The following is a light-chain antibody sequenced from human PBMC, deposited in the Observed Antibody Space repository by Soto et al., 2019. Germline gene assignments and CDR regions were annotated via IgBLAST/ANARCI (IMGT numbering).Light chain of an antibody. Sequence: SYELTQPPSVSVAPGRTARITGGGTNIGSKSVHWYQQKPGQAPLLVVYDDSDRPSGIPERFSGSNSGNTATLTISRVEAGDEADYYCQVWDSSSDHVVFGGGTKLTVL. J-gene: IGLJ2*01. CDR2: DDS. V-gene: IGLV3-21*02. CDR3: QVWDSSSDHVV. CDR1: NIGSKS.